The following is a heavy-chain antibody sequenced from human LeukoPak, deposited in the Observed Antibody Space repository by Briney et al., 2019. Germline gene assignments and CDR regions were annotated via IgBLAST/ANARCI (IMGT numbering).Heavy chain of an antibody. V-gene: IGHV3-7*01. D-gene: IGHD3-10*01. Sequence: PGGSLRLSCAASGFTFSSYWMSWVRQAPGKGLEWVANIKQDGSEKYYVDSVKGRFTISRDNSKNTLYLQMNSLRAEDTAVYYCAKVGKVLLWFGDSMGYFDYWGQGTLVTVSS. CDR1: GFTFSSYW. CDR2: IKQDGSEK. J-gene: IGHJ4*02. CDR3: AKVGKVLLWFGDSMGYFDY.